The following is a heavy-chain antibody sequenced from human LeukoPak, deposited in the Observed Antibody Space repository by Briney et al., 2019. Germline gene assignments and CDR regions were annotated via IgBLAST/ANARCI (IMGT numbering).Heavy chain of an antibody. CDR1: GYTFTSYD. CDR3: ARAGPYCSGGSCPGRGTDV. V-gene: IGHV1-8*01. D-gene: IGHD2-15*01. J-gene: IGHJ6*02. CDR2: MNPNSDNT. Sequence: ASVKVSCKASGYTFTSYDINWVRQATGQGLEWMGWMNPNSDNTGYAQKFQGRVTMTRNTSISTAYMELSSLRSEDTAVYYCARAGPYCSGGSCPGRGTDVWGQGTTVTVSS.